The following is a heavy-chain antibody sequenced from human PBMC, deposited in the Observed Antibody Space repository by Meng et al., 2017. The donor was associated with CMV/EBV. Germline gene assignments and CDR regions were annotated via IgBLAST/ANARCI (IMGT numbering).Heavy chain of an antibody. D-gene: IGHD3-3*01. V-gene: IGHV3-21*01. CDR3: ARDRLVRDTIFGVDYYGMDV. Sequence: GESLKISCAASGFTFSSYCMNWVRQAPGKGLEWVSAISSSSSYIYYADSVKGRFTISRDNAKNSLYLQMNSLRAEDTAVYYCARDRLVRDTIFGVDYYGMDVWGQGTTVTVSS. CDR1: GFTFSSYC. J-gene: IGHJ6*02. CDR2: ISSSSSYI.